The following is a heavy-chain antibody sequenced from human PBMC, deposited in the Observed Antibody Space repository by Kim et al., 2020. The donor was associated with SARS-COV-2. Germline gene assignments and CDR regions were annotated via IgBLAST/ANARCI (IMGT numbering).Heavy chain of an antibody. CDR3: ASVLVVANPVINFLFQ. CDR2: SSHYEST. Sequence: SETLSLTCAVYGGSFSSHYWTWSRQPPGKGLEWIWESSHYESTNYNPSLKSRITVSVDTSKNQFSLKLKSVTDTDTALSFCASVLVVANPVINFLFQ. CDR1: GGSFSSHY. D-gene: IGHD2-15*01. V-gene: IGHV4-34*01. J-gene: IGHJ1*01.